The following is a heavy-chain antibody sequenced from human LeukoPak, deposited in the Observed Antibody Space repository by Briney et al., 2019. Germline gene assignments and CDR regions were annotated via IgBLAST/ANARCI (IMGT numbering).Heavy chain of an antibody. CDR1: GDSVSSNSAA. D-gene: IGHD3-3*01. V-gene: IGHV6-1*01. J-gene: IGHJ4*02. Sequence: SQTLSLACAFSGDSVSSNSAAWNWLRQSPSRGLEWLGRTYYRSKWYNDYAVSVKSRITINPDTSKNQFSVQLNSVTPEDTAVYYCARETSFRYYDFWSGWDYWGQGILVTVSS. CDR2: TYYRSKWYN. CDR3: ARETSFRYYDFWSGWDY.